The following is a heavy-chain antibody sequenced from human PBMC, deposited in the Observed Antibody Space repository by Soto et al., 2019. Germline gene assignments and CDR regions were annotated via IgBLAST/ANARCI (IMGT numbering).Heavy chain of an antibody. J-gene: IGHJ4*02. CDR2: ISNSFSDGNT. D-gene: IGHD3-10*01. Sequence: VRLLESGGNLVQPGGSLRLSCVASGFTFSKFAMNWVRQAPGKGLEWVSAISNSFSDGNTHYADSVKGRFTISRDNDKSTVFLEMNSLRAEDTAVYYCAKVFSPEGGNYFEYWGQGTLVTVSS. V-gene: IGHV3-23*01. CDR1: GFTFSKFA. CDR3: AKVFSPEGGNYFEY.